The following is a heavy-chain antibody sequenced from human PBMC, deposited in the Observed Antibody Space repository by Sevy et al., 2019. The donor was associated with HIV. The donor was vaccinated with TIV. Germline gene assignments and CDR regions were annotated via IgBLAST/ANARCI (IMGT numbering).Heavy chain of an antibody. J-gene: IGHJ5*02. V-gene: IGHV1-18*01. CDR1: GYTFTSYG. CDR3: ARDLTYYDFWSGFGTRNWFDP. D-gene: IGHD3-3*01. CDR2: ISAYNGNT. Sequence: ASVKVSCKASGYTFTSYGISWVRQAPGQGLEWMGWISAYNGNTNYAQKLQGRVTMTTDTSTSTAYMEPRSLRSDDTAVYYCARDLTYYDFWSGFGTRNWFDPWGQGTLVTVSS.